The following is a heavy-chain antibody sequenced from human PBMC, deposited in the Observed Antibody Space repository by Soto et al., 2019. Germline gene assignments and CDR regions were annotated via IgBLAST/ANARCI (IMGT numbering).Heavy chain of an antibody. J-gene: IGHJ6*04. V-gene: IGHV3-74*01. D-gene: IGHD6-13*01. CDR1: GFTFSSDW. Sequence: EVQLVESGGGFVQPGGSLSLTCAASGFTFSSDWMHWVRQAPGKGLVWVSRNNSDGSSTSYADSVKGRFTISRDNAKNTLHVQLNSLKADTTAVYSFARNYAGTYYYYGMDVWGKGTTVAVSS. CDR2: NNSDGSST. CDR3: ARNYAGTYYYYGMDV.